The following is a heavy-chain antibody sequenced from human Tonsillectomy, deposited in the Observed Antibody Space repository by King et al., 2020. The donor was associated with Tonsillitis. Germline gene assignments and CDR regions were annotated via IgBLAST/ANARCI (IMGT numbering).Heavy chain of an antibody. CDR1: GGSISSGGYY. CDR2: IYYSGST. V-gene: IGHV4-31*03. CDR3: SGDMVTTVTRYYYYGMDV. D-gene: IGHD4-17*01. Sequence: QLQESGPGLVKPSQTLSLTCTVSGGSISSGGYYWSWIRQHPGKGLEWIGYIYYSGSTYYNPSLKSRVTISVDTSKNQFSLKLSSVTAADTAVYYCSGDMVTTVTRYYYYGMDVWGQGTTVTVAS. J-gene: IGHJ6*02.